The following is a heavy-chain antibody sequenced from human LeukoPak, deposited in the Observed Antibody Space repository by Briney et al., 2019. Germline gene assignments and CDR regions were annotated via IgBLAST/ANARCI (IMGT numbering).Heavy chain of an antibody. D-gene: IGHD1-7*01. Sequence: ASVKDSCKASGYTFTTYGFSWVRQAPGQGLEWMGWISAYNGNTNYAQNLRGRVTMTTDTSTTTAYMELRSLRSDDTAVYYCARDSAGTTRYSFDYWGQGTLVTVSS. J-gene: IGHJ4*02. V-gene: IGHV1-18*01. CDR2: ISAYNGNT. CDR1: GYTFTTYG. CDR3: ARDSAGTTRYSFDY.